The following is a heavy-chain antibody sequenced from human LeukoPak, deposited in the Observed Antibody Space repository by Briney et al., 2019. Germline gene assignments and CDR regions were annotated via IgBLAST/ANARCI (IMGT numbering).Heavy chain of an antibody. Sequence: GSLRLSCSASGFTFSSYAMSWVRQAPGKGLEWVSSVNDGGDNTYYADYLRGRFTVSRDNSKNTLYLQMNSLRADDTAVYYCASQWLATYYFDCWGQGTLVTVSS. CDR3: ASQWLATYYFDC. J-gene: IGHJ4*02. V-gene: IGHV3-23*01. CDR1: GFTFSSYA. CDR2: VNDGGDNT. D-gene: IGHD6-19*01.